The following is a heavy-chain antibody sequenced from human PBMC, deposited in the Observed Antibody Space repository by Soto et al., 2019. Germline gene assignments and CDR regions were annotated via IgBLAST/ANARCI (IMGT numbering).Heavy chain of an antibody. CDR1: GYIFTNYY. D-gene: IGHD6-13*01. J-gene: IGHJ4*02. V-gene: IGHV1-46*01. CDR3: AKDILAGGSWLGYFDY. CDR2: ISPSGYST. Sequence: GASVKVSCKASGYIFTNYYIHWVRQAPGQGLEWMGIISPSGYSTTYAQKFQGRVTMTRDTSTTTVYMELSSLRSEDTAVYYCAKDILAGGSWLGYFDYWGQGTLVTVS.